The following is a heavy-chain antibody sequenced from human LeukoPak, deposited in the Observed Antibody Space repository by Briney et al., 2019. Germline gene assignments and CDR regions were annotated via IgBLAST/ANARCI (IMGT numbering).Heavy chain of an antibody. V-gene: IGHV3-21*01. J-gene: IGHJ3*01. CDR2: LSSGSRYI. Sequence: PGGSLRLSCTASGFSFSTYDMNWVRQAPGKGLEWVSTLSSGSRYIYYADSVKGRFTISRDNSKNTLYLQMNSLRAEDTAVYYCARAVGPFDFWGPGTIVIVSS. CDR3: ARAVGPFDF. CDR1: GFSFSTYD.